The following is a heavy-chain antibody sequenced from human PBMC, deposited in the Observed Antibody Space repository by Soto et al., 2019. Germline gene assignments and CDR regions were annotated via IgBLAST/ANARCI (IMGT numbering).Heavy chain of an antibody. V-gene: IGHV4-39*01. D-gene: IGHD6-6*01. CDR3: ARSSIEPRVFMYPFDS. CDR2: IYYDGNT. J-gene: IGHJ4*02. CDR1: GDSITSSSHY. Sequence: QLQLQESGPGLVKPSETLSLTCTVSGDSITSSSHYWGWIRQPPGKGLECIANIYYDGNTYYNPSIKGRVATSLYPSKNQFSLRLNSVTASDTAVYYCARSSIEPRVFMYPFDSWGQGTLVTVSS.